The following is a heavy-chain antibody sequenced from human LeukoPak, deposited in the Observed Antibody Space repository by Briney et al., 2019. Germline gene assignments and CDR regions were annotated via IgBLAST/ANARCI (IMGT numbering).Heavy chain of an antibody. CDR3: AKDQNTVATAPFDY. Sequence: GGSLRLSCAVSGFTFSNYYMSWVRQAPGKGLEWVSAINSAGSTYYGDSVRGRFTISRDNSKNVLYLQMNSLRAEDTALYYCAKDQNTVATAPFDYWGQGTLVTVSS. V-gene: IGHV3-23*01. CDR1: GFTFSNYY. J-gene: IGHJ4*02. D-gene: IGHD4-17*01. CDR2: INSAGST.